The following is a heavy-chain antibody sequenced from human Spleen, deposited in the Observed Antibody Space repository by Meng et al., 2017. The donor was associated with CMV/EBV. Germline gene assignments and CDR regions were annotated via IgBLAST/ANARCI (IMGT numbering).Heavy chain of an antibody. CDR1: GGTFSTFSSYT. CDR2: IIPVFRTA. CDR3: ARELGIPHWYFDL. J-gene: IGHJ2*01. D-gene: IGHD7-27*01. Sequence: SVKVSCKAVGGTFSTFSSYTINWVRQAPGQGLEWMGAIIPVFRTANYAQKFQGRVTITADLSTSTVYMDLSSLRSDATVVYYWARELGIPHWYFDLWGRGTLVTVSS. V-gene: IGHV1-69*13.